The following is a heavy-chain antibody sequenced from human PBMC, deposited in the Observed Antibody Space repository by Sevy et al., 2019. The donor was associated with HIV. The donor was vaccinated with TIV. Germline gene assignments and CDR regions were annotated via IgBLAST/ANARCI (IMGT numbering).Heavy chain of an antibody. CDR3: ARALAAAASY. J-gene: IGHJ4*02. CDR2: IKQDGSEK. CDR1: GFTFSSYW. D-gene: IGHD6-25*01. Sequence: GGSLRLSCAASGFTFSSYWMNWVRQAPGKGLEWVANIKQDGSEKYYGDSVKGRFTISRYNAKNSMHLQMNSLRAEDTAVYYCARALAAAASYWGQGTLVTVSS. V-gene: IGHV3-7*01.